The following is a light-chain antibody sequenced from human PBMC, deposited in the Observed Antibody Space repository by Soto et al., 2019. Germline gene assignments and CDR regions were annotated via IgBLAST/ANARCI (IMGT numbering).Light chain of an antibody. CDR3: HHFGSLPET. J-gene: IGKJ1*01. V-gene: IGKV3-20*01. CDR1: QSVASSY. CDR2: SAS. Sequence: EVVLTQSPGTLSLSPGERVTLSCRASQSVASSYLAWYQQKPGRAPRLLFYSASSRATGIPDRFSGSGSGTDCTLTLSRLEPEDFAVYYCHHFGSLPETFGQETNVE.